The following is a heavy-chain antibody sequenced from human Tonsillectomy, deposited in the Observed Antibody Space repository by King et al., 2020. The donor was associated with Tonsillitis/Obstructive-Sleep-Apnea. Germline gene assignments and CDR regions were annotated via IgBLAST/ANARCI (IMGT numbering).Heavy chain of an antibody. CDR2: INHSGST. Sequence: VQLQQWGAGLLKPSETLSLTCAVFGVSFSGYCLSWIRQPPGKGLEWIGEINHSGSTNSNPSLKSRVTTSVDTYKTQFSLKLNAVTAADTAVYYCASRSTPAGGYWGQGTLVTVSS. V-gene: IGHV4-34*01. J-gene: IGHJ4*02. CDR3: ASRSTPAGGY. D-gene: IGHD2-2*01. CDR1: GVSFSGYC.